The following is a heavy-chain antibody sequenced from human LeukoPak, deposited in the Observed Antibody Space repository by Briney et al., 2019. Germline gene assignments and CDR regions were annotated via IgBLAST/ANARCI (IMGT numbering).Heavy chain of an antibody. Sequence: QSGGSLRLSCAASGFTFSSYSMNWVRQAPGKGLEWVSYISSSSSTIYYADSVKGRFTISRDNAKNSLYLQMNSLRAEDTAVYYCAKDLRAVLRYFDWLESYDAFDIWGQGTMVTVSS. J-gene: IGHJ3*02. CDR3: AKDLRAVLRYFDWLESYDAFDI. CDR2: ISSSSSTI. D-gene: IGHD3-9*01. V-gene: IGHV3-48*01. CDR1: GFTFSSYS.